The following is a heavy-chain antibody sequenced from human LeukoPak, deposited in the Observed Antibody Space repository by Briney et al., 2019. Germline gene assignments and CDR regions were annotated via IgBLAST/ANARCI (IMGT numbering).Heavy chain of an antibody. J-gene: IGHJ3*02. V-gene: IGHV4-38-2*02. CDR3: ARDGHRRYYYDSSGRENAFDI. Sequence: SETLSLTCTVSGYSISSGFYWGWIRQPPGKGLECIGSIYHSGSTYYNPSLKSRVTISVDTSKNQFSLNLSSVTAADTAMYYCARDGHRRYYYDSSGRENAFDIWGQGTMVTVSS. CDR1: GYSISSGFY. D-gene: IGHD3-22*01. CDR2: IYHSGST.